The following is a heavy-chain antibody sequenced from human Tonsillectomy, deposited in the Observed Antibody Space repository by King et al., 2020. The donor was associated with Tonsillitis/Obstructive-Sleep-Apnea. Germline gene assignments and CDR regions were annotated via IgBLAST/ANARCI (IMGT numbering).Heavy chain of an antibody. D-gene: IGHD6-6*01. V-gene: IGHV4-59*01. Sequence: QLQESGPGLVKPSETLSLTCTVSGGSISTYYWSWIRPPPGKGLEWIGYIYYSGSTNYNPSLKSRVTISVDTSKNQFSLKLRSVTAADTAVYYCASYIAARPSYFDYWGQGTLVTVSS. J-gene: IGHJ4*02. CDR2: IYYSGST. CDR3: ASYIAARPSYFDY. CDR1: GGSISTYY.